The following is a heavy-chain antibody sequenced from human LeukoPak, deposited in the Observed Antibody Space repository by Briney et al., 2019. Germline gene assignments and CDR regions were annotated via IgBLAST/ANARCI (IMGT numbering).Heavy chain of an antibody. Sequence: PSETLSLNCTVSGGSISSYYWSWIRQPPGKGLEWIANIYYSGSTNYNPSLKSRVTISIDTSKNQFSLKLSSVTVADTAVYYCARGHYSNYYYYCYMDVWGRGTTVTVSS. V-gene: IGHV4-59*01. CDR3: ARGHYSNYYYYCYMDV. CDR2: IYYSGST. CDR1: GGSISSYY. D-gene: IGHD4-11*01. J-gene: IGHJ6*03.